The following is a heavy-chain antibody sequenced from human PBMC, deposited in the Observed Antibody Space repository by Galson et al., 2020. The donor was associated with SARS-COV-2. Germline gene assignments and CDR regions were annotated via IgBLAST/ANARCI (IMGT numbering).Heavy chain of an antibody. CDR2: IKSKTDGGTT. J-gene: IGHJ6*01. CDR1: GFTFSNAW. Sequence: GESLKISCAASGFTFSNAWMSWVRQAPGKGLEWVGRIKSKTDGGTTDYAAPVKGRFTISRDDSKNTLYLQMNSLKTEDTAVYYCTTDLLPRGIAAAWPIGLPPGTLLQEHLWG. D-gene: IGHD6-13*01. V-gene: IGHV3-15*01. CDR3: TTDLLPRGIAAAWPIGLPPGTLLQEHL.